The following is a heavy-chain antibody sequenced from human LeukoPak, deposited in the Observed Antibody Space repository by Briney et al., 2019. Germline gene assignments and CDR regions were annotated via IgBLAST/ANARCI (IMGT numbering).Heavy chain of an antibody. J-gene: IGHJ4*02. V-gene: IGHV1-8*01. CDR1: GYTFTSYD. CDR2: MNPNSGNT. CDR3: ARAPTASLYGDSN. D-gene: IGHD4-17*01. Sequence: ASVKVSCKASGYTFTSYDINWVRQATGQGLEWMGWMNPNSGNTGYAQKFQGRVTMTRNTSISTAYMELSSLRSEDAAVYYCARAPTASLYGDSNWGQGTLVTVSS.